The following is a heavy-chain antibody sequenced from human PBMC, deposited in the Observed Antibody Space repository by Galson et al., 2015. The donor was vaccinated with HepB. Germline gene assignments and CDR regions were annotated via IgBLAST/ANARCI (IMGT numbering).Heavy chain of an antibody. CDR3: ARPVGCSSTSCYTNWFDP. J-gene: IGHJ5*02. V-gene: IGHV4-39*01. D-gene: IGHD2-2*02. CDR1: GGSISSSSYY. Sequence: TLSLTCTVSGGSISSSSYYWGWIRQPPGKGLEWIGSIYYSGSTYYNPSLKSRVTISVDTSKNQFSLKLSSVTAADTAVYYCARPVGCSSTSCYTNWFDPGGQGTLVTVSS. CDR2: IYYSGST.